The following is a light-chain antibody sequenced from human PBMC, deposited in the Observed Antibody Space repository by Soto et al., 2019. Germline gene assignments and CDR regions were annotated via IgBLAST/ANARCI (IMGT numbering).Light chain of an antibody. CDR2: YDD. Sequence: QSVLTQPPSVSEAPRQRVTISCSGSSSNIGNNAVNWYQQLPGKAPKLLIYYDDLLPSGVSDRFSGSKSGTSASLAISGLQSEDEADYYCAAWDDSLNVVVFGGGTKPPS. V-gene: IGLV1-36*01. CDR3: AAWDDSLNVVV. CDR1: SSNIGNNA. J-gene: IGLJ2*01.